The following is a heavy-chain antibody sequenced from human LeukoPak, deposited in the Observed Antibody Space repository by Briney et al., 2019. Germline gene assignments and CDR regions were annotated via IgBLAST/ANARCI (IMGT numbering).Heavy chain of an antibody. Sequence: QLGGSLKLSLAAPGFTVTNIYMGLVRQAPGKGLEWVSLIYSGGATDYAASVKGRFTISRDNSKNTLYLQMDSLRAEDTAVYYCARGMYYYDSAGYYFDYWGQGSQVTVSS. CDR2: IYSGGAT. V-gene: IGHV3-53*01. CDR3: ARGMYYYDSAGYYFDY. CDR1: GFTVTNIY. D-gene: IGHD3-22*01. J-gene: IGHJ4*02.